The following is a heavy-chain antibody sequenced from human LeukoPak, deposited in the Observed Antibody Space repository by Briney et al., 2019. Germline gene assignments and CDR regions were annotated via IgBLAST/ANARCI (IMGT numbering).Heavy chain of an antibody. V-gene: IGHV3-21*04. CDR1: GFTFSSYS. D-gene: IGHD1-14*01. CDR2: ISSSSSYI. CDR3: ARVGWEILNLHFDP. Sequence: GGSLRLSCAASGFTFSSYSMNWVRQAPGKGLEWVSSISSSSSYIYYADSVKGRFTISRDNAQYSLYLQMNGLRVEDTAIYSCARVGWEILNLHFDPWGQGTLVTVSS. J-gene: IGHJ5*02.